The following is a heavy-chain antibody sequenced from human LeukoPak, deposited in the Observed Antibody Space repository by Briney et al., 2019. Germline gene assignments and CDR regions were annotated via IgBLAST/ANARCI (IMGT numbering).Heavy chain of an antibody. CDR2: ISSSSSYI. V-gene: IGHV3-21*01. D-gene: IGHD6-13*01. CDR1: GFTFSSYS. CDR3: ARDLPRIAAAGNFDY. Sequence: GGSLRLSCAASGFTFSSYSMNWVRQAPGKGLEWVSSISSSSSYIYYADSVKGRFTISRDNAKNSLYLQMNSLRAEDTAVYYCARDLPRIAAAGNFDYWGQGTLVTVSS. J-gene: IGHJ4*02.